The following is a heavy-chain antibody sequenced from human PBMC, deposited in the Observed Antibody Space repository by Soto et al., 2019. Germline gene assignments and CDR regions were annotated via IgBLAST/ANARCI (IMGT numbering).Heavy chain of an antibody. D-gene: IGHD5-18*01. J-gene: IGHJ4*02. CDR1: GGTFYTYT. CDR2: ITPIYPTT. V-gene: IGHV1-69*15. Sequence: QVQLVQSGAEVRKPGSSVQVSCKASGGTFYTYTFSWVRQAPGQGLEWMGSITPIYPTTNYAENFQGRLTVTADGSTNTAYMELNSLTSEDTAVYYCARIPRYSFPTSDDLDSWGQGTLVTVSS. CDR3: ARIPRYSFPTSDDLDS.